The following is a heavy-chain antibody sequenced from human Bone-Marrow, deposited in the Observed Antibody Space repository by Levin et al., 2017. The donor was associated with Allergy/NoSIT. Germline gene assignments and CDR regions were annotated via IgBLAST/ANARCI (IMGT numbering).Heavy chain of an antibody. CDR1: GFNFTNAW. Sequence: GGSLRLSCAASGFNFTNAWMSWVRQAPGKGLEWVGRIKSRNDGGTTDYAAPVKGRFIISKDVSKNTIYLQMNSLKTQDTAVYYCSTEGGHCSGGSCYLLPFYYGMDVWGHGTTVTVSS. D-gene: IGHD2-15*01. V-gene: IGHV3-15*01. J-gene: IGHJ6*02. CDR3: STEGGHCSGGSCYLLPFYYGMDV. CDR2: IKSRNDGGTT.